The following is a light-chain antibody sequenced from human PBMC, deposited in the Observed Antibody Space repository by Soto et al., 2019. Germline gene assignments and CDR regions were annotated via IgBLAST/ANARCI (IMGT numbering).Light chain of an antibody. J-gene: IGLJ1*01. CDR1: SSDVGAYNF. CDR3: GSYTTSSNYV. CDR2: DVS. Sequence: QSALTQPASVSGSPGLSITISCTGTSSDVGAYNFVSWYQQHPDKAPKLMIFDVSNRPPGVSNRFSGSKSGNTASLTISGLQSEDEAEYYCGSYTTSSNYVFGTGTKGTV. V-gene: IGLV2-14*03.